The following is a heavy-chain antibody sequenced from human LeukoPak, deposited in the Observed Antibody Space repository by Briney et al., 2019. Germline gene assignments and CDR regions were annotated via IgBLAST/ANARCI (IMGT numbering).Heavy chain of an antibody. D-gene: IGHD6-6*01. CDR3: ARYDSSSSSLPY. CDR1: GFTFSSYA. CDR2: ISYDGSNK. V-gene: IGHV3-30-3*01. J-gene: IGHJ4*02. Sequence: PGGSLRLSCAAPGFTFSSYAMHWVRQAPGKGLEWVAVISYDGSNKYYADSVKGRFTISRDNSKNTLYLQMNSLRAEDTAVYYCARYDSSSSSLPYWGQGTLVTVSS.